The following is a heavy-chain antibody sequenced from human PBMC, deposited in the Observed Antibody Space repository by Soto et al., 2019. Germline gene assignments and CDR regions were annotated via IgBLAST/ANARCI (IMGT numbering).Heavy chain of an antibody. CDR3: ASSAPDYYYDSSGFEN. Sequence: PSETLSLTCTVSGGSISSYYWSWIRQPPGKGLEWIGNIYYSGSTNYKPSLKSRVTISVDTSKNQFSLKLTSVTAADTAVYYCASSAPDYYYDSSGFENWGQGALVTV. J-gene: IGHJ4*02. CDR2: IYYSGST. V-gene: IGHV4-59*01. CDR1: GGSISSYY. D-gene: IGHD3-22*01.